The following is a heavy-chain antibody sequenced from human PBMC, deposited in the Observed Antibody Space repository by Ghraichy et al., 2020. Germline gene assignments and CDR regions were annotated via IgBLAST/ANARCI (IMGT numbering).Heavy chain of an antibody. J-gene: IGHJ5*02. CDR2: IYTSGST. D-gene: IGHD3-9*01. Sequence: SETLSLTCTVSGGSISSYYWSWIRQPAGKGLEWIGRIYTSGSTNYNPSLKSRVTMSVDTSKNQFSLKLSSVTAADTAVYYCAREHLRYFDWDRGWFDPWGQGTLVTVSS. CDR1: GGSISSYY. V-gene: IGHV4-4*07. CDR3: AREHLRYFDWDRGWFDP.